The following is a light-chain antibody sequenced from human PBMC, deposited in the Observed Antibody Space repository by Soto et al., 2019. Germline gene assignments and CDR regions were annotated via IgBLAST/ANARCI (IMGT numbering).Light chain of an antibody. CDR1: SSDVGGYNY. CDR3: ISYTTSHTVV. J-gene: IGLJ2*01. CDR2: DVS. Sequence: QAVVTQPASVSGSPGQSITISCTGTSSDVGGYNYVSWYQQHPGKAPKLTIYDVSNRPSGFSNRFSGSKSGNTASLTISGLQAEDEADYYCISYTTSHTVVFGGGTKVTVL. V-gene: IGLV2-14*01.